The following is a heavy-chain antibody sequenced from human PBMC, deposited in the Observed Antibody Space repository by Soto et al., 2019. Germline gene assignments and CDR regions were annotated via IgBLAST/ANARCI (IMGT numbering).Heavy chain of an antibody. V-gene: IGHV4-59*01. Sequence: SETLSLTCTVSGDSINFYHWTWIRQPPGKGLEWMGYTYYTGSTNYNPSLKSRVSISVDTSKNQFSLKLSSVTAADTAVYYCARVARTGQYYFDFRGQGALVTVSS. CDR2: TYYTGST. J-gene: IGHJ4*02. D-gene: IGHD1-1*01. CDR3: ARVARTGQYYFDF. CDR1: GDSINFYH.